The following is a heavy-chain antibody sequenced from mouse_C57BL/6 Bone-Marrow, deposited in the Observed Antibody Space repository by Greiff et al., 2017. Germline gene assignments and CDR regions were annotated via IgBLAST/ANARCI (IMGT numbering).Heavy chain of an antibody. CDR2: ISYDGSN. D-gene: IGHD1-1*01. CDR3: ARASTVVATGYWYFDV. CDR1: GYSITSGYY. J-gene: IGHJ1*03. Sequence: EVQLQESGPGLVKPSQSLSLTCSVTGYSITSGYYWNWIRQFPGNKLEWMGYISYDGSNNYNPSLKNRISITRDTSKNQFFLKLNSVTTEDTATYNCARASTVVATGYWYFDVWGTGTTVTVSS. V-gene: IGHV3-6*01.